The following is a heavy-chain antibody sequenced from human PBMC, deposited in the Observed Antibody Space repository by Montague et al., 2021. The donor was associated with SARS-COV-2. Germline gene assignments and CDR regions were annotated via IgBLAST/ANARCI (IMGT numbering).Heavy chain of an antibody. Sequence: SETLSLTCAVYSGSFSNYSRTWIRQAPGKGLEWIGDIYNSGSTNYNPSLQRRVTISVDTSRNQFSLKLKSVTAADTAMYYCARGDKAARQPDFDYWGQGTLVTVSS. J-gene: IGHJ4*02. D-gene: IGHD6-6*01. CDR2: IYNSGST. CDR3: ARGDKAARQPDFDY. V-gene: IGHV4-34*01. CDR1: SGSFSNYS.